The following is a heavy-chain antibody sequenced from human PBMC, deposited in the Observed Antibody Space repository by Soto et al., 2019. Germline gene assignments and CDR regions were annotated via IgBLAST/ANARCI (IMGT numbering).Heavy chain of an antibody. CDR2: ISGSGGST. V-gene: IGHV3-23*01. CDR1: GFTFSSYA. Sequence: GGSLRLSCAASGFTFSSYAMSWVRQAPGKGLEWVSAISGSGGSTYYADSVKGRFTISRDNSKNTLYLQMNSLRAEDTAVYYCAKWDYDSSGYPVFDYWGQGTLVTVSS. J-gene: IGHJ4*02. D-gene: IGHD3-22*01. CDR3: AKWDYDSSGYPVFDY.